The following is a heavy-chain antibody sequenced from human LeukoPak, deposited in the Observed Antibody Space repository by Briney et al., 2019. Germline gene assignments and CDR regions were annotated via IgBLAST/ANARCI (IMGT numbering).Heavy chain of an antibody. D-gene: IGHD6-13*01. CDR3: AKHSRQKIAAAYYFDY. CDR2: IRHDGSYK. J-gene: IGHJ4*02. Sequence: GGSLRLSCVVSGFTFTSYGVHWVRQAPGKGLEWVAFIRHDGSYKDYADSVKGRFTISRDNSKNTLYLQMNSLRAEDTAVYYCAKHSRQKIAAAYYFDYWGQGTLVTVSS. CDR1: GFTFTSYG. V-gene: IGHV3-30*02.